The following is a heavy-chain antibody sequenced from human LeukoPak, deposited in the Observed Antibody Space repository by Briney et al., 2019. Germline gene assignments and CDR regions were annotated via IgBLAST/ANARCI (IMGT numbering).Heavy chain of an antibody. CDR1: GFTFSDYC. J-gene: IGHJ5*02. CDR3: ARDLEQQMVLGRFDP. D-gene: IGHD6-13*01. V-gene: IGHV3-11*01. Sequence: PGGSLRLSCAASGFTFSDYCMNWIRQAPGKGLEWLSYISGSGNTIYQADSVKGRFTISRGNAKNSLFLQMNSLRADDTAVYYCARDLEQQMVLGRFDPWGQGTLVIVSS. CDR2: ISGSGNTI.